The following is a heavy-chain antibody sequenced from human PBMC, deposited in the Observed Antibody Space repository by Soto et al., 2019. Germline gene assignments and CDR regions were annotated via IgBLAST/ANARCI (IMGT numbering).Heavy chain of an antibody. V-gene: IGHV1-69*13. CDR3: ARGVPNVKRYYYGSGSQKYYYYGMDV. CDR1: GGTFSSYA. CDR2: IIPIFGTA. D-gene: IGHD3-10*01. J-gene: IGHJ6*02. Sequence: SVKVSCKASGGTFSSYAISWVRQAPGQGLEWMGGIIPIFGTANYAQKFQGRVTITADESTSTAYMELSSLRSEDTAVYYCARGVPNVKRYYYGSGSQKYYYYGMDVWG.